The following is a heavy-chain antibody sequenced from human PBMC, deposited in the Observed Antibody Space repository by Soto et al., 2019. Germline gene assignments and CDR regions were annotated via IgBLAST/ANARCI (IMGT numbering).Heavy chain of an antibody. CDR3: ARDNVLVPGALDY. CDR1: GFTFSGYW. Sequence: GGSLRLSCAASGFTFSGYWMHWVRQAPGKGLVWVSRINSDGNSITYADSVKGRLTISRDNAKNTLYLQMNSLRAEDTAVYFCARDNVLVPGALDYWGQGTLVTVSS. J-gene: IGHJ4*02. CDR2: INSDGNSI. V-gene: IGHV3-74*01. D-gene: IGHD2-2*01.